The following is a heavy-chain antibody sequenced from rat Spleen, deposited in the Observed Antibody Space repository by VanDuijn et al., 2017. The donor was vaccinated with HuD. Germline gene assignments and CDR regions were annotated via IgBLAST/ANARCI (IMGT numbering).Heavy chain of an antibody. CDR3: AREGVRVYDYVLDA. J-gene: IGHJ4*01. CDR1: GVSLTNYN. V-gene: IGHV2-30*01. CDR2: IWTGGST. D-gene: IGHD1-4*01. Sequence: QVQLKESGPGLVQPSQTLSLTCTVSGVSLTNYNIHWVRQPTGKGLEWKGVIWTGGSTDYNSALKSRLSISRDTSKSQVFLKMNRLQTEDIATYYCAREGVRVYDYVLDAWGQGASVTVSS.